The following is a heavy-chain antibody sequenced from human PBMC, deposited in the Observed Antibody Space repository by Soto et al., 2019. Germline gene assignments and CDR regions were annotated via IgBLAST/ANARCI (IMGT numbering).Heavy chain of an antibody. Sequence: QTLSLTCAISGDSVACNSAAWDWIRQSPSGGLEWLGRTYYRSKWYNDYAVSVKSRITINPDTSKNQFSLQLNSVTPEDTAVYYCARDPWQQLASDYWGQGTLVTVSS. CDR1: GDSVACNSAA. J-gene: IGHJ4*02. CDR2: TYYRSKWYN. CDR3: ARDPWQQLASDY. D-gene: IGHD6-13*01. V-gene: IGHV6-1*01.